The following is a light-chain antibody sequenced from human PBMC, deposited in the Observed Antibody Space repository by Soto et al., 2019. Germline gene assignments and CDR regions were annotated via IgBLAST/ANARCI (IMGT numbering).Light chain of an antibody. V-gene: IGKV3-15*01. Sequence: EVVLTQSPATLSVSLGERATLSCRASQSVSSNLAWYQQKPGQSPRLLIYGASTRATGIPVRFSGSGSGTEFTLTISSLQSEDFAVYYCHQYNYWPTFGQGTKVDIK. CDR1: QSVSSN. J-gene: IGKJ1*01. CDR3: HQYNYWPT. CDR2: GAS.